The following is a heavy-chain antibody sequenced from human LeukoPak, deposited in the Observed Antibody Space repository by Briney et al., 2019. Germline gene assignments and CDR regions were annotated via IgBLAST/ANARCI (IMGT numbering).Heavy chain of an antibody. Sequence: ASVKVSCKASGYTFTGCYMHWVRQAPGQGLEWMEWINPNSGGTNYAQKFQGWVTMTRDTSISTAYMELSRLRSDDTAVYYCARSTCSGGSCYDYRGQGTLVTVSS. CDR1: GYTFTGCY. D-gene: IGHD2-15*01. CDR2: INPNSGGT. J-gene: IGHJ4*02. CDR3: ARSTCSGGSCYDY. V-gene: IGHV1-2*04.